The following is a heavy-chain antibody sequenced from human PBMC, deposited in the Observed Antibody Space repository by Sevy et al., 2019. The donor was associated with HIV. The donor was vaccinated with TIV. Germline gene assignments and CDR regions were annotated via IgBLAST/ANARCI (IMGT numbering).Heavy chain of an antibody. Sequence: GGSLRLSCAASGFTVSSNYMSWVRQAPGKGLEWVSIFYINGNTYYSDSVKGRFIISRDTSQNTVFLHMNSLRAEDTAVYYCVREAFCSSATCYRPYWGPGTLVTVSS. CDR1: GFTVSSNY. V-gene: IGHV3-66*01. D-gene: IGHD2-2*01. CDR3: VREAFCSSATCYRPY. CDR2: FYINGNT. J-gene: IGHJ4*02.